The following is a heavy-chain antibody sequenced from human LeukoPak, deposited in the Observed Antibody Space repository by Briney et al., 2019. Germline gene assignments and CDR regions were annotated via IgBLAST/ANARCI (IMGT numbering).Heavy chain of an antibody. V-gene: IGHV4-38-2*02. D-gene: IGHD3-9*01. CDR2: IYHSGST. Sequence: SETLSLTCTVSGYSISSGYYWGWIRQPPGKGLEWIGSIYHSGSTYYNPSLKSRVTISVDTSKNQFSLKLSSVTAADTAVYYCARYYDILTGFDYWGQGTLVTVSS. J-gene: IGHJ4*02. CDR1: GYSISSGYY. CDR3: ARYYDILTGFDY.